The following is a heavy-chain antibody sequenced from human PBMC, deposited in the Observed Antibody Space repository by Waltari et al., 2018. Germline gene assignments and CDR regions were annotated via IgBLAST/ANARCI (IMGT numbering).Heavy chain of an antibody. CDR1: GLPFSSYG. J-gene: IGHJ4*02. Sequence: QVQLVESGGGVVQPGRSLRLSCAASGLPFSSYGMHGVRQAPGKGLEWVAVIWDDGSNKYYADSVKGRFTISRDNSKNTLYLQMNSLRAEDTAVYYCARDRLSYYYGSGSYYFDYWGQGTLVTVSS. V-gene: IGHV3-33*01. CDR3: ARDRLSYYYGSGSYYFDY. CDR2: IWDDGSNK. D-gene: IGHD3-10*01.